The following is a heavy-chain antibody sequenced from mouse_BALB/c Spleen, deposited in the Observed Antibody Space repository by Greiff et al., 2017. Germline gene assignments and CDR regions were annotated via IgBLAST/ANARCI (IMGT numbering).Heavy chain of an antibody. CDR1: GYSITSGYY. CDR3: ALITTVVPYYAMDY. Sequence: EVKLMESGPGLVKPSQSLSLTCSVTGYSITSGYYWNWIRQFPGNKLEWMGYISYDGSNNYNPSLKNRISITRDTSKNQFFLKLNSVTTEDTATYYCALITTVVPYYAMDYWGQGTSVTVSS. CDR2: ISYDGSN. V-gene: IGHV3-6*02. D-gene: IGHD1-1*01. J-gene: IGHJ4*01.